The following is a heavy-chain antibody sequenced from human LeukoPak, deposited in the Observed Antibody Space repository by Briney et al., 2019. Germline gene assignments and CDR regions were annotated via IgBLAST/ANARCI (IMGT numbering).Heavy chain of an antibody. Sequence: ASVKVSCKASGYTFTSYGISWVRQAPGQGLEWMGWISAYNGNTNYAQKLQGRVTMTTDTSTSTAYMELRSLRSDDTAVYYCARQLACYDFWSVYYWGQGTLVTVSS. D-gene: IGHD3-3*01. CDR3: ARQLACYDFWSVYY. CDR1: GYTFTSYG. V-gene: IGHV1-18*01. CDR2: ISAYNGNT. J-gene: IGHJ4*02.